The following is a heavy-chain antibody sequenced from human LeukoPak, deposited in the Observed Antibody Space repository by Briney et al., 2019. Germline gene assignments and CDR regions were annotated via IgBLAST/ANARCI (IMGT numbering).Heavy chain of an antibody. D-gene: IGHD4-23*01. CDR2: INHSGNT. Sequence: PSETLSLTCSVSGGSISSGGYSWNWIRQPPGKGLEWIGYINHSGNTYHNPSLMSRVTISVDRSKNQFSLKVNSVTAADTAVYYCARGLLFAGNSYFDYWGQGVLVTVSS. J-gene: IGHJ4*02. CDR1: GGSISSGGYS. CDR3: ARGLLFAGNSYFDY. V-gene: IGHV4-30-2*01.